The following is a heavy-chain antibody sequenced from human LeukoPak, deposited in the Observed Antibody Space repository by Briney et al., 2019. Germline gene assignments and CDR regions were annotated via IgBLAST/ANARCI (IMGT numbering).Heavy chain of an antibody. D-gene: IGHD4-23*01. J-gene: IGHJ6*02. CDR3: AKDPGGNSDYYYGTDA. CDR2: ISWNSGSI. V-gene: IGHV3-9*01. CDR1: GFTFDDYA. Sequence: PGRSLRLSCAASGFTFDDYAMHWVRQAPGKGLEWVSGISWNSGSIGYADSVKGRFTISRDNAKNSLYLQMNSLRAEDTALYYYAKDPGGNSDYYYGTDAWGQGTTVTVSS.